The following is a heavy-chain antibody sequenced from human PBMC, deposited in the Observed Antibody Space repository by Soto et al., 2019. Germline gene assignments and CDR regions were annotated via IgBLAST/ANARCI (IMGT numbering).Heavy chain of an antibody. V-gene: IGHV1-69*13. D-gene: IGHD6-6*01. Sequence: SVKVSCKASGGTFSSYAISWVRQAPGQGLEWMGGIIPIFGTANYAQKFQGRVTITADESTSTAYMELSSLRSEDTAVYYCARGGIAARHLYYYGMDVWGQGTTVTVSS. J-gene: IGHJ6*02. CDR3: ARGGIAARHLYYYGMDV. CDR1: GGTFSSYA. CDR2: IIPIFGTA.